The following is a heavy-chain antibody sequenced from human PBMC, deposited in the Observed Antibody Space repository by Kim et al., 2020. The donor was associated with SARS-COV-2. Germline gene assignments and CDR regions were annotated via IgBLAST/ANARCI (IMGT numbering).Heavy chain of an antibody. Sequence: VDSEKGRCTISRDNAKNSLSLQMNSLRAEDTAVYDCARGWSYYYYGMDVWGQGTTVTVSS. V-gene: IGHV3-7*03. CDR3: ARGWSYYYYGMDV. J-gene: IGHJ6*02. D-gene: IGHD3-3*01.